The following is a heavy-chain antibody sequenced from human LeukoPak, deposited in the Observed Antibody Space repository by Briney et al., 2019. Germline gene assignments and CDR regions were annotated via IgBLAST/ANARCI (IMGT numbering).Heavy chain of an antibody. V-gene: IGHV3-21*01. CDR1: GFTFSSYS. Sequence: GGSLRLSCAASGFTFSSYSMNWVRQAPGKGLEWVSSISSSSYIYYADSVKGRFTISRDNAKNSLYLQMNSLRAEDTAVYYCARWGNLDYYDSSGYPPDWGQGTLVTVST. J-gene: IGHJ4*02. CDR2: ISSSSYI. CDR3: ARWGNLDYYDSSGYPPD. D-gene: IGHD3-22*01.